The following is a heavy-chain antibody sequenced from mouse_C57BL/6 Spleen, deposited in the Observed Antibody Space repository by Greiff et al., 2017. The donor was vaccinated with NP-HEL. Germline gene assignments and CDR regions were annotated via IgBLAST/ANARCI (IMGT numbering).Heavy chain of an antibody. Sequence: VKLQESGAELVRPGASVTLSCKASGYTFTDYEMHWVKQTPVHGLEWIGAIDPETGGTAYNQKFKGKAILTADKSSSTAYMELRSLTSEDSAVYYCTRRTGYSYWGQGTTLTVSS. CDR3: TRRTGYSY. V-gene: IGHV1-15*01. CDR1: GYTFTDYE. CDR2: IDPETGGT. J-gene: IGHJ2*01. D-gene: IGHD3-3*01.